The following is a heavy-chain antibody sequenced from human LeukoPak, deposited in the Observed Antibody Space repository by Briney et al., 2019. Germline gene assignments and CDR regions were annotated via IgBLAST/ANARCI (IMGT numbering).Heavy chain of an antibody. CDR2: ISGSGGST. CDR3: AKDPDCTSGICYTFFDY. V-gene: IGHV3-23*01. J-gene: IGHJ4*02. CDR1: GFTFDDYA. D-gene: IGHD2-8*01. Sequence: PSRSLRLSCAASGFTFDDYAMHWVRHAPGKGLEWVSAISGSGGSTYYADSVKGRFTISRDNSKNTLYLQMNSLRAEDTAVYYCAKDPDCTSGICYTFFDYWGQGTLVTVSS.